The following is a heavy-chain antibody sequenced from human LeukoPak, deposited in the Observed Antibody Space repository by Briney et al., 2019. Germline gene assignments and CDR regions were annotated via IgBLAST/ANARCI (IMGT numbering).Heavy chain of an antibody. CDR2: IYYGGSA. CDR3: AREPGSSSWFDY. V-gene: IGHV4-30-4*08. J-gene: IGHJ4*02. CDR1: GGSISNGDYY. Sequence: KPSETLSLTCNVSGGSISNGDYYWSWIRRPPGKGLEWIGYIYYGGSAYYNPSLKSRVTISVDTSKNQFSLNLTSMTAADTAVYYCAREPGSSSWFDYWGQGTLVTVSS. D-gene: IGHD6-13*01.